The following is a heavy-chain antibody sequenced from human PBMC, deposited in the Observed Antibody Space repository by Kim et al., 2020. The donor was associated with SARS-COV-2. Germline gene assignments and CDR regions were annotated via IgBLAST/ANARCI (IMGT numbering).Heavy chain of an antibody. CDR1: GGSISSSNW. CDR3: ARDPGVATTEGYYYYGMDV. CDR2: IYHSGST. D-gene: IGHD5-12*01. V-gene: IGHV4-4*02. J-gene: IGHJ6*02. Sequence: SETLSLTCAVSGGSISSSNWWSWVRQPPGKGLEWIGEIYHSGSTNYNPSLKSRVTISVDKSKNQFSLKLSSVTAADTAVYYCARDPGVATTEGYYYYGMDVWGQGTTVTVSS.